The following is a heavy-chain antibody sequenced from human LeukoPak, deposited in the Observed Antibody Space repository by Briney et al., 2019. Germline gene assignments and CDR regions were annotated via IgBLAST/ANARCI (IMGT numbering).Heavy chain of an antibody. D-gene: IGHD6-19*01. J-gene: IGHJ4*02. CDR3: AKVWAAVADNGAPSDY. V-gene: IGHV3-23*01. Sequence: PGGSLRLSCAASGFTFSSYSMNWVRQAPGKGLEWVSAISGSGGSTYYADSVKGRFTISRDNSKNTLYLQMNSLRAEDTAVYYCAKVWAAVADNGAPSDYWGQGTLVTVSS. CDR1: GFTFSSYS. CDR2: ISGSGGST.